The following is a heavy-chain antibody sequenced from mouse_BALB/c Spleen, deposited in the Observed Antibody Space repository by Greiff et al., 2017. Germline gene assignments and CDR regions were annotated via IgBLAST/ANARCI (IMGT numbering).Heavy chain of an antibody. CDR1: GYTFTSYV. V-gene: IGHV1-14*01. J-gene: IGHJ4*01. CDR3: ARESYGNYFYYAMDY. Sequence: EVKLMESGPELVKPGASVKMSCKASGYTFTSYVMHWVKQKPGQGLEWIGYINPYNDGTKYNEKFKGKATLTSDKSSSTAYMELSSLTSEDSAVYYCARESYGNYFYYAMDYWGQGTSVTVSS. CDR2: INPYNDGT. D-gene: IGHD2-1*01.